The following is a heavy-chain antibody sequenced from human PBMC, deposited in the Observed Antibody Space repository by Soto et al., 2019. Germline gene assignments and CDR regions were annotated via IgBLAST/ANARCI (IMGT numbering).Heavy chain of an antibody. J-gene: IGHJ4*02. CDR3: ARAHRRRDTFHDY. Sequence: PGGSLRLSCAASGCPFISYAMHWVRQAPGKGLEWVAVISYDGSNKYYADSVKGRFTISRDNSKNTLYLQMNSLRAEDTAVYYCARAHRRRDTFHDYWGQGTLVTVSS. V-gene: IGHV3-30-3*01. CDR2: ISYDGSNK. CDR1: GCPFISYA.